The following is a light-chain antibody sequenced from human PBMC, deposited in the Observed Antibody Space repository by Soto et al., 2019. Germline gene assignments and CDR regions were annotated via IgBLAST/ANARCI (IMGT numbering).Light chain of an antibody. CDR3: QQYGNSPYT. CDR2: DTS. Sequence: EIVLTQSPATLSLSPGERATLSCGASQSVRSSYLDWYQQKPGLAPRLLIYDTSSRATGIPDRFSGSGSGTDFALTISRLEPEDFAVYYCQQYGNSPYTFGQGTKLEIK. J-gene: IGKJ2*01. V-gene: IGKV3D-20*01. CDR1: QSVRSSY.